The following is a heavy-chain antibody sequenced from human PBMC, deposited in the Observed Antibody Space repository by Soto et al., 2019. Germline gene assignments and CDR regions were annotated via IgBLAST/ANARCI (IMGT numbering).Heavy chain of an antibody. CDR3: VKGHSHSYYYFDY. Sequence: EVQLLESGGGLVQPGGSLRVSCAASGFTFSFCAMNWVRQAPGKGLEWVSSTRGSGGDTYYADSVRGRFTISRDNSKNTLYLQMNSLRVEDTAVYYCVKGHSHSYYYFDYWAQGPLVTVSS. J-gene: IGHJ4*02. CDR1: GFTFSFCA. V-gene: IGHV3-23*01. D-gene: IGHD1-26*01. CDR2: TRGSGGDT.